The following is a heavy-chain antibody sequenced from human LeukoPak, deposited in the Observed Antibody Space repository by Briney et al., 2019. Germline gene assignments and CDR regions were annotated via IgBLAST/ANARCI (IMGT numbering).Heavy chain of an antibody. V-gene: IGHV3-7*04. J-gene: IGHJ4*02. CDR3: ARGSSSRNVGNFDY. CDR1: GFTFSSYW. CDR2: IKQDGSEI. Sequence: PGGSLRLSCAASGFTFSSYWMSWVRQAPGKGLEWVANIKQDGSEIYYVDSVKGRFTNSRDNAKNSLYLQMNSLRAEDTAVYYCARGSSSRNVGNFDYWGQGTLVTVSS. D-gene: IGHD3-10*01.